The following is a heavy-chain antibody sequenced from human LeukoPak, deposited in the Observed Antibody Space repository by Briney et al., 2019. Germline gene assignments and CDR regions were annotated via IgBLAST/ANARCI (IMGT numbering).Heavy chain of an antibody. V-gene: IGHV3-11*01. D-gene: IGHD3-22*01. CDR3: AKDRGRYYDGSGHYWGYYFDS. CDR2: ISSSGTTI. CDR1: GFTSSVYY. J-gene: IGHJ4*02. Sequence: GGALRLSCAASGFTSSVYYMSCIRQAPGKGVEWVSYISSSGTTIYYADSVKGRFTISTDNAKNSLYVQMTRMTAEDTTVSYCAKDRGRYYDGSGHYWGYYFDSWGQGILVTAST.